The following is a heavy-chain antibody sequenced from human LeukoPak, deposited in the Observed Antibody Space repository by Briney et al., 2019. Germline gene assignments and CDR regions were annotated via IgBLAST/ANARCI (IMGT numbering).Heavy chain of an antibody. CDR1: GFTFSSYG. CDR2: ISGSGGST. J-gene: IGHJ5*02. V-gene: IGHV3-23*01. CDR3: ARVYGDYVYSWFDP. Sequence: GGSLRLSCAASGFTFSSYGMSWVRQAPGKGLEWVSAISGSGGSTYYAGSVKGRFTISRDNSKNTLYLQMNSLRAEDTAVYYCARVYGDYVYSWFDPWGQGTLVTVSS. D-gene: IGHD4-17*01.